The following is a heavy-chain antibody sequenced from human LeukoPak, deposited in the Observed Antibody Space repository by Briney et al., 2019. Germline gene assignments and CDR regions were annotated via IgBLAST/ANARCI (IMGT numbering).Heavy chain of an antibody. CDR2: IYPDDSDT. CDR1: GYSFTTYW. CDR3: AVLPGRLRPKDDY. V-gene: IGHV5-51*01. D-gene: IGHD5-12*01. J-gene: IGHJ4*02. Sequence: GESLKISCKGSGYSFTTYWIGWVRQMPGKGLEWMGIIYPDDSDTRYSPSFQGQVTISADKSISTAYLQWSSLKASDTAIYYCAVLPGRLRPKDDYWGQGTLVTVSS.